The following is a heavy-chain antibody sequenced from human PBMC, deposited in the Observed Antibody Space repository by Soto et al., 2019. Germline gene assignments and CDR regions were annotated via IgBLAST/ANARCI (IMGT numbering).Heavy chain of an antibody. CDR1: GFTFSSYA. CDR2: ISYDGSNK. CDR3: ARDRVVNRYYYYYGMDV. V-gene: IGHV3-30-3*01. Sequence: GGSLRLSCAASGFTFSSYAMHWVRQAPGKGLEWVAVISYDGSNKYYADSVKGRFTISRDNSKNTLYLQMNSLRAEDTAVYYCARDRVVNRYYYYYGMDVWGQGTTVTV. J-gene: IGHJ6*02. D-gene: IGHD3-22*01.